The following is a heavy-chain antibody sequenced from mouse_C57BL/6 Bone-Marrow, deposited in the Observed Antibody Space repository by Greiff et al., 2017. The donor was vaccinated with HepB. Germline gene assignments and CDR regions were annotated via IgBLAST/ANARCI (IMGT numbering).Heavy chain of an antibody. J-gene: IGHJ3*01. CDR2: ISNGGGST. V-gene: IGHV5-12*01. D-gene: IGHD1-1*01. CDR1: GFTFSDYY. Sequence: EVHLVESGGGLVQPGGSLKLSCAASGFTFSDYYMYWVRQTPEKRLEWVAYISNGGGSTYYPDTVKGRFTISRDNAKNTLYLQMSRLKSEDTAMYYCASHYYGSSTRAYWGQGTLVTVSA. CDR3: ASHYYGSSTRAY.